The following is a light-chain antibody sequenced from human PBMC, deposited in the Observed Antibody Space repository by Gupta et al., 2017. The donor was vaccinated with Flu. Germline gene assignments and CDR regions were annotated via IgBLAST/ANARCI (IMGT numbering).Light chain of an antibody. J-gene: IGKJ2*01. CDR1: QSVSSSY. V-gene: IGKV3-20*01. CDR3: QQEGSSPST. CDR2: GAS. Sequence: EIVLTQSPGTLSLSPGERATLSCRASQSVSSSYLAWYQQKPGQAPRLLIYGASSRATGLPDRFSGSGSGTEFTLTISRREPEDFAVYYCQQEGSSPSTFGQGTKLEIK.